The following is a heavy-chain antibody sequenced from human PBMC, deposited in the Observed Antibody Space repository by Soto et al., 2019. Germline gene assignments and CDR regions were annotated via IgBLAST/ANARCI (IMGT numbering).Heavy chain of an antibody. CDR2: IYWDDDK. CDR3: AYSPIYCSGSICYVWFDP. CDR1: GCSLSTSGVG. Sequence: SGPTLLNPTQTLTLTFTFSGCSLSTSGVGVSWIRQPPGKALEWLALIYWDDDKRYNPSLKSRLTIVNDTSKNQVVLTMTNMDPVDTATYYCAYSPIYCSGSICYVWFDPWGQGTLVTVSS. V-gene: IGHV2-5*02. D-gene: IGHD2-8*02. J-gene: IGHJ5*02.